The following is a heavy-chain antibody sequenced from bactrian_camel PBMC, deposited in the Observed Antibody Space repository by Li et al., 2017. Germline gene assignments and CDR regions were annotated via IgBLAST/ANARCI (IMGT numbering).Heavy chain of an antibody. D-gene: IGHD3*01. J-gene: IGHJ4*01. Sequence: HVQLVESGGGSVEAGGSLTLSCVASGDIYRRYCMSWFRQSPGNEREEVVSMHSDGPTTYTDSVKGRFTVSEDVDRRTLCLKMDNLKSTDTAMYYCALVRRTDRSRSCPSGAGYTFWGQGTQVTVS. CDR1: GDIYRRYC. CDR3: ALVRRTDRSRSCPSGAGYTF. V-gene: IGHV3S1*01. CDR2: MHSDGPTT.